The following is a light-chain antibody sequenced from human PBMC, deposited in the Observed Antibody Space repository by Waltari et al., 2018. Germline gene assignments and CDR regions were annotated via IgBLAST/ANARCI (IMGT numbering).Light chain of an antibody. CDR1: QSVSSSY. CDR3: QQYGSSPNT. V-gene: IGKV3-20*01. Sequence: ERATLSCRASQSVSSSYLAWYQQKPGQAPRRLIYGASSRATGIPDRFSGSGSGTDFTLTISRLEPEDVAVYYCQQYGSSPNTFGQGTKVEIK. CDR2: GAS. J-gene: IGKJ1*01.